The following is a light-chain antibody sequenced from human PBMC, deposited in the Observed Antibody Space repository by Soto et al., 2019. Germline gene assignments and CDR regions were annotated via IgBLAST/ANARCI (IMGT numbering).Light chain of an antibody. J-gene: IGKJ4*01. CDR1: QSISSN. Sequence: EIVMTQSPATLSVSPGERATLSCRASQSISSNLAWYQQKPGQAPRLLMFRTSSRATGFPARFSGSGSGTEFNLTIRSLQPDDFATYYCQQYDSYSPLTFGGGTKVDIK. CDR2: RTS. CDR3: QQYDSYSPLT. V-gene: IGKV3-15*01.